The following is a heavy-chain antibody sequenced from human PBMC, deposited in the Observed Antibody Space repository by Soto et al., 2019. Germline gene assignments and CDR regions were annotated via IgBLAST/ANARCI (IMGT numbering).Heavy chain of an antibody. CDR2: IRNLARGGTA. Sequence: GGSLRLCCTASGFTFGDYGMSWFRQAPGKGLEWIGFIRNLARGGTADYAAPVKGRFTISRDDSRSIAYLQMNSLKTEDTALYYCVRDGRGTDAYYMDVWGNGTTVTVSS. V-gene: IGHV3-49*03. D-gene: IGHD1-1*01. CDR3: VRDGRGTDAYYMDV. CDR1: GFTFGDYG. J-gene: IGHJ6*03.